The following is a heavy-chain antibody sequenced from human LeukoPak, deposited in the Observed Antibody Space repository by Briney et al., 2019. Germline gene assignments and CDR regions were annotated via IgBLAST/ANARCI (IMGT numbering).Heavy chain of an antibody. Sequence: PSETLSLTCTVSGGSISSSSYYWGWIRQPPGKGLEWIGSIYYSGSTYYNPSLKSRVTISVDTSKNQFSLKLSSVTAADTAVYYCASTYYDFWSGYPPYYYYYMDVWGKGTTVTVSS. V-gene: IGHV4-39*01. CDR3: ASTYYDFWSGYPPYYYYYMDV. CDR2: IYYSGST. J-gene: IGHJ6*03. CDR1: GGSISSSSYY. D-gene: IGHD3-3*01.